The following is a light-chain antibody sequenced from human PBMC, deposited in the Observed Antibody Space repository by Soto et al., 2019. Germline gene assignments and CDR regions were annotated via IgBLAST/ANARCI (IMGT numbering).Light chain of an antibody. Sequence: SVLTQPASVSGSPGQSIPISCTGTSSDVGGYTYVSWYQQHPGKAPKLMIYEVSNRPSGVSNRFSGSKSGNTASLTISGLQAEDEADYYCSSYTSSSPYVFGTGTKVTVL. CDR2: EVS. CDR3: SSYTSSSPYV. J-gene: IGLJ1*01. CDR1: SSDVGGYTY. V-gene: IGLV2-14*01.